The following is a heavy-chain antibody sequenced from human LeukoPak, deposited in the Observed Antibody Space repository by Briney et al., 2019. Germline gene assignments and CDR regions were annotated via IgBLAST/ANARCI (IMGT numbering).Heavy chain of an antibody. J-gene: IGHJ4*02. CDR3: TREEAYCGTGCYYGY. CDR2: IGTTGDR. D-gene: IGHD2-21*01. Sequence: GGSLRLSCAASGFTFNNYDMHWVRQATGKGLEWVSRIGTTGDRNYSASLEGRFTISREDAKNSLYLQMSSLRAGDTAVYYCTREEAYCGTGCYYGYWGQGTQVTVSS. CDR1: GFTFNNYD. V-gene: IGHV3-13*01.